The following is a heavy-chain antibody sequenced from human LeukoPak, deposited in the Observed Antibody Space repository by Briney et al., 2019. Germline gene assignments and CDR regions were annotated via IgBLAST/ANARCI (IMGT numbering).Heavy chain of an antibody. J-gene: IGHJ5*02. CDR1: GFIFGNYA. D-gene: IGHD2-15*01. CDR2: SGSGGGT. V-gene: IGHV3-23*01. CDR3: AKAHSVSAPGSFDP. Sequence: PGGSLRLSCAASGFIFGNYAMSWVRQAPGKGLEWVSGSGSGGGTYYANSVKGRFTISRDNSKNTLYLQMNSLRAEDTAIYYCAKAHSVSAPGSFDPWGQVTLVTVSS.